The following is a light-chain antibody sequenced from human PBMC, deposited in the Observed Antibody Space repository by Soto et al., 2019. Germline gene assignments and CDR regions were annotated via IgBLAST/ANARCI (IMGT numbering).Light chain of an antibody. V-gene: IGLV1-44*01. CDR2: TAG. CDR3: PALESSLNGYV. J-gene: IGLJ1*01. Sequence: QSVLTQPLSASASPGQRVTISCSGGSSNIGSNTVAWYQHLPRTAPPRLIFTAGQRPSGVPGRFSGSRSGTSASLAISGLQAEDEADYYCPALESSLNGYVFGPGTKVTVL. CDR1: SSNIGSNT.